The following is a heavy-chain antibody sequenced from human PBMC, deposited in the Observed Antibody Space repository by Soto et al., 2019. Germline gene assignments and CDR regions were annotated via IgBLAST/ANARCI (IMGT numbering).Heavy chain of an antibody. V-gene: IGHV3-30*18. J-gene: IGHJ6*02. CDR3: AKDGEAAAGYYYYYGMDV. D-gene: IGHD6-13*01. CDR2: ISYDGSNK. Sequence: GGSLRLSCAASGFTFSSYGMHWVRQAPGKGLEWVAVISYDGSNKYYADSVKGRFSISRDNSKNTLYLQMNSLRAEDTAVYYCAKDGEAAAGYYYYYGMDVWGQGTTVTVSS. CDR1: GFTFSSYG.